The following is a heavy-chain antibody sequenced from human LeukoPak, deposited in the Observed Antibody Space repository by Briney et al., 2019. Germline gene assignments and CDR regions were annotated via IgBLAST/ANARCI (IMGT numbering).Heavy chain of an antibody. V-gene: IGHV3-74*01. CDR2: VNSDGSST. CDR1: GFIFSRYW. J-gene: IGHJ6*03. CDR3: ATSSSPSVPYMDV. D-gene: IGHD6-13*01. Sequence: GGSLRLSCTASGFIFSRYWMHWVRQAPGKGLVWVSRVNSDGSSTTYADSVKDRFTISRDNAKNTLYLQMHSLRADDTAVFYCATSSSPSVPYMDVWGKGPTVTVSS.